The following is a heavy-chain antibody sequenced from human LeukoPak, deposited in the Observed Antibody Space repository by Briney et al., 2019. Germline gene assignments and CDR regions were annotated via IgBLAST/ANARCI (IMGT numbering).Heavy chain of an antibody. CDR1: GYTFTTYD. J-gene: IGHJ4*02. CDR2: MDPNSGNT. D-gene: IGHD3-10*01. V-gene: IGHV1-8*01. Sequence: ASVKVSCKASGYTFTTYDINWVRQATGQGLEWMGWMDPNSGNTGYAQKFQGRLTMTRNTSMSTAYMELNSLRSEDTAVYYCARANYYGSGKKDLDYWGQGTLVTVSS. CDR3: ARANYYGSGKKDLDY.